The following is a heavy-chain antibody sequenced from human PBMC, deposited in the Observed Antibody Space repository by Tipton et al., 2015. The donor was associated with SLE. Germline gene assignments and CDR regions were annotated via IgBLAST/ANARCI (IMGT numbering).Heavy chain of an antibody. J-gene: IGHJ3*02. D-gene: IGHD6-19*01. CDR1: GGSISSSSYY. CDR3: ASIQWRGNAFDI. V-gene: IGHV4-39*07. CDR2: IYYSGST. Sequence: TLSLTCTVSGGSISSSSYYWGWIRQPPGKGLEWIGSIYYSGSTYYNPSLKSRVAMSVDTSKNQFSLKLSSVTAADTAVYYCASIQWRGNAFDIWGQGTMVAVSS.